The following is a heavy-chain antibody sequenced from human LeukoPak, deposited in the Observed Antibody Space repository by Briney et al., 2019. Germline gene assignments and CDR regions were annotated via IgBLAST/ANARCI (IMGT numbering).Heavy chain of an antibody. V-gene: IGHV1-18*01. D-gene: IGHD6-19*01. CDR3: ARNSSGWYDPNYFDY. CDR2: ISAYNGNT. J-gene: IGHJ4*02. CDR1: GYTLTTEG. Sequence: ASVKVSSKPSGYTLTTEGISWVRQAPGQGLEWMGWISAYNGNTNYAQNLQGRVTMTTDTSTSTAYMELRSLRSDDTAVYDYARNSSGWYDPNYFDYWGQGTPVTVSS.